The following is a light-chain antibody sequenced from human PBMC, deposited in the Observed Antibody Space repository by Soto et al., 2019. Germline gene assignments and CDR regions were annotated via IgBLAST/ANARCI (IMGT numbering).Light chain of an antibody. V-gene: IGKV3-20*01. CDR3: QQYSSSRT. Sequence: EIVLTHSPCTLSLSPGSRATLSCRASQSVSSSYLAWYQQTPGHAPRLLIYGGSSRATGIPVSFSGSGSETDFTLTITRLEPEDFAVYYCQQYSSSRTFGHGTKVDIK. CDR1: QSVSSSY. J-gene: IGKJ1*01. CDR2: GGS.